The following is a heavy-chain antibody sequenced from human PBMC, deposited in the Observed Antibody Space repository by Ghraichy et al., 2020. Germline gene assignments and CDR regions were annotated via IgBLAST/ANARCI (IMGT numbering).Heavy chain of an antibody. V-gene: IGHV4-34*01. D-gene: IGHD3-3*01. CDR1: GGSFSDYF. CDR3: ARVNMHITIFGIIITPPYLDD. J-gene: IGHJ4*02. Sequence: SETLSLTCAVYGGSFSDYFWSWIRQPPGKGLEWIGEINHSGSTNYNPSLRSRVTISLDTSKNQFSLKLSSVTAADTAVYYCARVNMHITIFGIIITPPYLDDWGQGTLVTVSS. CDR2: INHSGST.